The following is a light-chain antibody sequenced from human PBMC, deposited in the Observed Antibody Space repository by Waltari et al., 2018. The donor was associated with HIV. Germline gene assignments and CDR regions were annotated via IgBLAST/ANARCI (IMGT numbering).Light chain of an antibody. V-gene: IGKV1-5*03. J-gene: IGKJ5*01. CDR2: RAS. CDR3: QHYDTYPIS. CDR1: QSISSW. Sequence: DIQMTQSPSTLSASVGDSVTITCRASQSISSWLAWYQQRPGNAPKLLIYRASRLESGVPSRFSGSGSGTEFTLTISSLQPDDFATYYCQHYDTYPISFGQGTRLEI.